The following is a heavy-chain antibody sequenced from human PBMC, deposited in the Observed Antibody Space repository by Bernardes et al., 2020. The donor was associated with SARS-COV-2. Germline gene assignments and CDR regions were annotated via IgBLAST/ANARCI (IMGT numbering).Heavy chain of an antibody. CDR3: ATAPAAVVHLSGWFDP. J-gene: IGHJ5*02. D-gene: IGHD3-16*02. CDR2: FDPEDGET. Sequence: ASVKVSCKVSGYTLTELSMHWVRQAPGKGLEWMGGFDPEDGETIYAQKFQGRVTMTEDTSTDTAYMELSSLRSEDTAVYYCATAPAAVVHLSGWFDPWGQGKLV. CDR1: GYTLTELS. V-gene: IGHV1-24*01.